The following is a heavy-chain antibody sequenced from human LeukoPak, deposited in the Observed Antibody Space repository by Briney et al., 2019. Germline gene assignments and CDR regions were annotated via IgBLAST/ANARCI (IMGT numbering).Heavy chain of an antibody. CDR1: GFTVSSNY. J-gene: IGHJ4*02. CDR3: AKDRRIQLWPPSLGY. Sequence: GGSLRLSCAASGFTVSSNYMSWVRQAPGKGLEWVSVIYSGGSTYYADSVKGRFTISRDNSKNTLYLQMNSLRAEDTAVYYCAKDRRIQLWPPSLGYWGQGTLVTVSS. V-gene: IGHV3-53*01. CDR2: IYSGGST. D-gene: IGHD5-18*01.